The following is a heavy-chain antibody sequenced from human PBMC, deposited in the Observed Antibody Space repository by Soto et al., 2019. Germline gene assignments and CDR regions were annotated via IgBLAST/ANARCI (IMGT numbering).Heavy chain of an antibody. CDR1: GGSISSGAYY. V-gene: IGHV4-31*03. Sequence: QVQLQESGPGLVKPSQTLSLTCTVSGGSISSGAYYWSWIRQPPGKGLEWLGYIYISGTTYYNPSLHSRFTISLDTSKNQFSLKLSSVTAADTAVYYCARAGSSGYYFDYWGQGTLVTVSS. CDR2: IYISGTT. J-gene: IGHJ4*02. D-gene: IGHD3-22*01. CDR3: ARAGSSGYYFDY.